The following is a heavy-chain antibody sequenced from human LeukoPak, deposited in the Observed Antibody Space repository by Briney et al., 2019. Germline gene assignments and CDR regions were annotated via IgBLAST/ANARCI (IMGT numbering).Heavy chain of an antibody. D-gene: IGHD3-10*01. J-gene: IGHJ4*02. CDR1: GYNFTTSW. Sequence: GESLKISCKGFGYNFTTSWIGWVRQMPGKGLGWMGIIYPGDSDTRYSPSFQGQVTISADKSISTAYLQWSSLKASDTAMYYCSRRRGSGRTDYWGQGTLVTVSS. CDR2: IYPGDSDT. V-gene: IGHV5-51*01. CDR3: SRRRGSGRTDY.